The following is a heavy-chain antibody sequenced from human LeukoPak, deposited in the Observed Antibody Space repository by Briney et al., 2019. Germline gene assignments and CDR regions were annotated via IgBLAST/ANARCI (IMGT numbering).Heavy chain of an antibody. CDR3: ARVSDIVVVPAAVNWNYYYYYGMDV. V-gene: IGHV1-69*13. Sequence: SVKVSCKASGGTFSSYAISWVRQAPGQGLEWMGGIIPIFGTANYAQKFQGRVTITADESTSTAYMELSSLRSEGTAVYYCARVSDIVVVPAAVNWNYYYYYGMDVWGQGTTVTVSS. J-gene: IGHJ6*02. CDR1: GGTFSSYA. CDR2: IIPIFGTA. D-gene: IGHD2-2*01.